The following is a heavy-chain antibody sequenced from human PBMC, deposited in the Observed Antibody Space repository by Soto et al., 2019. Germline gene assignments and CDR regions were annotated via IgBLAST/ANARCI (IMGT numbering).Heavy chain of an antibody. CDR2: ISYDGTNE. Sequence: QVHLVESGGGVVQPGGSLRLSCAASGFAFSTYGLNWVRQAPGKGLEWVAFISYDGTNEYYADSVKGRFTISRDSSKNTLSLQMSSLRPEDTATYYCANDLIQFLEWFRPYFDDWGQGTLVTVSS. D-gene: IGHD3-3*01. CDR3: ANDLIQFLEWFRPYFDD. V-gene: IGHV3-30*18. J-gene: IGHJ4*02. CDR1: GFAFSTYG.